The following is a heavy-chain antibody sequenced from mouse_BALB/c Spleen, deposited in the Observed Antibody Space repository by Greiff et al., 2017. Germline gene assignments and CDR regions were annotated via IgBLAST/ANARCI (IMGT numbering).Heavy chain of an antibody. CDR3: ARGTTLFDY. Sequence: QVQLQQSGAELAKPGASVKMSCKASGYTFTSYWMHWVKQRPGQGLEWIGYINPSTGYTEYNQKFKDKATLTADKSSSTAYMQLSSLTSEDSAVYYCARGTTLFDYWGQGTLVTVSA. D-gene: IGHD2-12*01. CDR1: GYTFTSYW. J-gene: IGHJ3*01. V-gene: IGHV1-7*01. CDR2: INPSTGYT.